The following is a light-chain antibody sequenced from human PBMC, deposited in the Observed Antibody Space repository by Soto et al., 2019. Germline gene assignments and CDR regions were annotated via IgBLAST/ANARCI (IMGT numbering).Light chain of an antibody. J-gene: IGLJ2*01. CDR1: SSDVGSYNL. CDR2: EGS. CDR3: CSYAGSNTFGVV. Sequence: QSALTQPASVSGSPGQSITISCTGTSSDVGSYNLVSWYQQHSGKAPKLMIYEGSERPSGVSNRFSGSKSGNTASLTISGLQAEDEADYYCCSYAGSNTFGVVFGGGTKLTVL. V-gene: IGLV2-23*03.